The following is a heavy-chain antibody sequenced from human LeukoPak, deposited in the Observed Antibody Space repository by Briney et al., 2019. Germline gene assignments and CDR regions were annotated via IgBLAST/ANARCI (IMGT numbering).Heavy chain of an antibody. V-gene: IGHV3-74*01. D-gene: IGHD4-11*01. CDR3: ARMTAYRPFDC. CDR1: GFTLSSYW. Sequence: HPWGSLRLSCAASGFTLSSYWMHWVRQAPGKGLVWVSRINSDGSSINYADFVEGRFTISRDNARNPLYLQMNSLRAEDTAVYYCARMTAYRPFDCWGQGTLVTVSS. J-gene: IGHJ4*02. CDR2: INSDGSSI.